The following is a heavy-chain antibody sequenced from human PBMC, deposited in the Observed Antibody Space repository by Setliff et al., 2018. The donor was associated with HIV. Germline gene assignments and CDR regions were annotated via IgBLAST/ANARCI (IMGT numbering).Heavy chain of an antibody. CDR3: ARNQGNSFGQGFDY. V-gene: IGHV3-72*01. D-gene: IGHD5-18*01. CDR1: GFSIGDHY. J-gene: IGHJ4*02. Sequence: PGGSLRLSCVASGFSIGDHYMDWVRQAPGKGLEWVGRTKNQANGLTTEYAASVQGRFTISRDESKNSLFLQMNSLSTEDTAVYYCARNQGNSFGQGFDYWGQGTLVTVSS. CDR2: TKNQANGLTT.